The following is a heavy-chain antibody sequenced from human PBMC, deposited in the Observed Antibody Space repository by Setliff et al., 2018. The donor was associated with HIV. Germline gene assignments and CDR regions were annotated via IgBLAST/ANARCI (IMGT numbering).Heavy chain of an antibody. CDR2: ISAYNGNT. CDR1: GYTFTSYD. Sequence: ASVKVSCKASGYTFTSYDISWVRQAPGQGLEWMGWISAYNGNTNYAQKFQGRVTITADESTSTAYMELSSLRSEDTAVYYCARGGVYYYDSSGWSMDYWGQGTLVTVSS. J-gene: IGHJ4*02. CDR3: ARGGVYYYDSSGWSMDY. V-gene: IGHV1-18*01. D-gene: IGHD3-22*01.